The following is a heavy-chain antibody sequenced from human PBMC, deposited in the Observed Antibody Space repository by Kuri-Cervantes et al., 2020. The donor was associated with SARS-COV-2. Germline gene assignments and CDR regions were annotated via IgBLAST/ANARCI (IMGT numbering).Heavy chain of an antibody. J-gene: IGHJ6*02. CDR1: RLIFSVSA. V-gene: IGHV3-73*01. D-gene: IGHD5-18*01. CDR3: TARPAMREYYYYYYGMDV. Sequence: GGSLTPSSAASRLIFSVSAMHWVSQASGKGLGWVGRIRSKANSYVTAYAASVKGRFTISRDASKNTAYPQMNRLKTEDTAVYYCTARPAMREYYYYYYGMDVWGQGTTVTVSS. CDR2: IRSKANSYVT.